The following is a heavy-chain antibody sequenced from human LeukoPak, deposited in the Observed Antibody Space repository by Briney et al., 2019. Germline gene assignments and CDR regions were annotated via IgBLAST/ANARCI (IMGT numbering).Heavy chain of an antibody. V-gene: IGHV3-74*01. CDR2: ITSDRSST. D-gene: IGHD2-21*01. Sequence: GGSLRLSCAAAGITFSSCCMHWVRQAPGKGLVLVSLITSDRSSTCYADSLNGGFTSSSDYTKTTLLLPMNSPTAEHTVVNHVARGGGGEEFEYWGQGALVTVSS. J-gene: IGHJ4*02. CDR3: ARGGGGEEFEY. CDR1: GITFSSCC.